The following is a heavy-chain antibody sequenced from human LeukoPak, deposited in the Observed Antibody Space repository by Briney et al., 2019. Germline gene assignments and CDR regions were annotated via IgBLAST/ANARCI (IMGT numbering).Heavy chain of an antibody. CDR2: IYSGGST. V-gene: IGHV3-53*05. D-gene: IGHD4-11*01. CDR3: ARELHGGAFDI. CDR1: GFTVSSNY. J-gene: IGHJ3*02. Sequence: GGSLRLSCAASGFTVSSNYMSWVRQAPGKGLEWVSVIYSGGSTYYADSVKGRFTISRDNSKNTLYLQMNSLRAEDTAVYYCARELHGGAFDIWGQGTMVTVSS.